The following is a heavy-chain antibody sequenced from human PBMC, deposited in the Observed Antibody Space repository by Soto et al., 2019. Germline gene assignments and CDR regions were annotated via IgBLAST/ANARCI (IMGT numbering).Heavy chain of an antibody. V-gene: IGHV1-3*01. Sequence: GASVKVSCKASGYTFTSYAMRWVRQAPGQRLEWMGWINAGNGNTKYSQKFQGRVTITRDTSASTAYMELSSLRSEDTAVYYCARGFITIFGVVIITDYYYYGMDVWGQGTTVTVSS. CDR1: GYTFTSYA. CDR3: ARGFITIFGVVIITDYYYYGMDV. CDR2: INAGNGNT. D-gene: IGHD3-3*01. J-gene: IGHJ6*02.